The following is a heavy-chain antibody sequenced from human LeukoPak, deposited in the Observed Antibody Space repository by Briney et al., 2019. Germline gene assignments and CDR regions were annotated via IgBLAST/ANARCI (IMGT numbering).Heavy chain of an antibody. CDR2: TRFDGSDK. Sequence: PGGSLRLSCEASGFTFSSYGMHWVRQAPGKGLDWVAFTRFDGSDKKYADSAKGRFTISRDNSKNTLYLQMNGLRPEDTGIYYCVRDAGNYYAGAFDIWGQGTMVTVST. CDR1: GFTFSSYG. CDR3: VRDAGNYYAGAFDI. D-gene: IGHD3-10*01. J-gene: IGHJ3*02. V-gene: IGHV3-30*02.